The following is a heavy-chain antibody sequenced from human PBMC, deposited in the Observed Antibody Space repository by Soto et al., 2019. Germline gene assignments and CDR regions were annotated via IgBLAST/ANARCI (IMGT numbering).Heavy chain of an antibody. CDR1: GGSFSGYY. CDR2: INHSGST. Sequence: QVQLQQWGAGLLKPSETLSLTCAVYGGSFSGYYWSWIRQPPGKGLEWIGEINHSGSTNYNPSLKSRVTISVDTSKNQFSLELSSVTAADTAVYYCAGGVVVVAATPGLWFDPWGQGTLVTVSS. J-gene: IGHJ5*02. CDR3: AGGVVVVAATPGLWFDP. V-gene: IGHV4-34*01. D-gene: IGHD2-15*01.